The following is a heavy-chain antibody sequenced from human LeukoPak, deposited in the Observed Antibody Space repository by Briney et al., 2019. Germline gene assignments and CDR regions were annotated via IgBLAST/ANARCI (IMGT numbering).Heavy chain of an antibody. CDR2: ISAYNGNT. CDR1: GYTFTSYG. Sequence: GASVKVSYRASGYTFTSYGISWVRQAPGQGLEWMGWISAYNGNTNYTQKLQGRVTMTTDTSTGTAYMELRSLSSDDTAVYYCAIQAATGYSSSWFYYFDYWGQGTLVTVSS. D-gene: IGHD6-13*01. CDR3: AIQAATGYSSSWFYYFDY. J-gene: IGHJ4*02. V-gene: IGHV1-18*01.